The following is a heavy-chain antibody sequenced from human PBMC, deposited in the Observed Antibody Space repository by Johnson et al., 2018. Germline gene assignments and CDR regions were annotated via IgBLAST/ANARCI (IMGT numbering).Heavy chain of an antibody. CDR3: ARARGYSYYGMDV. Sequence: VQLVQSGGGLVKPGGSXRLSCAASGFTFSSYDMHWVRQATGQGLEWVSAIGTAGDTYYPGSVKGRFTISRDNSKNKLHLQMNRRRAEDTAVYYCARARGYSYYGMDVWGQGTTVTVSS. V-gene: IGHV3-13*01. D-gene: IGHD3-10*01. CDR1: GFTFSSYD. J-gene: IGHJ6*02. CDR2: IGTAGDT.